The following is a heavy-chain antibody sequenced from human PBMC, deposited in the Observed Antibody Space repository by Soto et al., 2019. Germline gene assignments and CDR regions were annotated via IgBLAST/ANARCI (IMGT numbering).Heavy chain of an antibody. CDR3: ATARSSSACYCGMDV. Sequence: QVQLVQSGAEVKKPGSSVKVSCKASGGTFSSYAISWVRQAPGQGLEWMGGIIPIFGTADYAQRFQGRVTMTADESRSTAYMELTSVRSEDTAVYSCATARSSSACYCGMDVWGQGTTVTVSS. J-gene: IGHJ6*02. V-gene: IGHV1-69*12. CDR1: GGTFSSYA. D-gene: IGHD6-6*01. CDR2: IIPIFGTA.